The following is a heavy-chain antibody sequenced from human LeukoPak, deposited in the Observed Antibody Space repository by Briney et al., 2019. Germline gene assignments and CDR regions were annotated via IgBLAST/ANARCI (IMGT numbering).Heavy chain of an antibody. CDR3: ARELGSDYGGYSQ. CDR2: IYATGST. D-gene: IGHD4-23*01. V-gene: IGHV4-61*02. Sequence: PSETLSLTCSVSGGSIRSGSYFWSWLRQPAGMGLEWIGRIYATGSTNYNPSLESRVTISVDTYKIQFSLELTYVTAADTAVYYCARELGSDYGGYSQWGQGTLVTVSS. CDR1: GGSIRSGSYF. J-gene: IGHJ4*02.